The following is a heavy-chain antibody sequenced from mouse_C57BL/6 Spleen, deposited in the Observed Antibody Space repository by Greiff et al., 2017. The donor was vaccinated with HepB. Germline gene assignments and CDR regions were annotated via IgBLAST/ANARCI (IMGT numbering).Heavy chain of an antibody. Sequence: QVQLKESGAELARPGASVKLSCKASGYTFTSYGISWVKQRTGQGLEWIGEIYPRSGNTYYNEKFKGKATLTADKSSSTAYMELRSLTSEDSAVYFCARSGHPGDAMDYWGQGTSVTVSS. CDR3: ARSGHPGDAMDY. J-gene: IGHJ4*01. V-gene: IGHV1-81*01. CDR2: IYPRSGNT. CDR1: GYTFTSYG. D-gene: IGHD3-2*02.